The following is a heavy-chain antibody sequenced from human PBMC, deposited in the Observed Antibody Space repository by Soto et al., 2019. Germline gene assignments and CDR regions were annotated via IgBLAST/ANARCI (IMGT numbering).Heavy chain of an antibody. D-gene: IGHD3-3*01. V-gene: IGHV4-39*01. Sequence: QLQLQESGPGLVKPSETLSLTCTVSGGSISSSSYYWGWIRQPPGKGLEWIGSIYYSGSTYYNPSLKSRVTISGDTSKNQFSLKLSSVTAADTAVYYCARVGRFLEWFHPVDYWGQGTLVTVSS. CDR1: GGSISSSSYY. J-gene: IGHJ4*02. CDR2: IYYSGST. CDR3: ARVGRFLEWFHPVDY.